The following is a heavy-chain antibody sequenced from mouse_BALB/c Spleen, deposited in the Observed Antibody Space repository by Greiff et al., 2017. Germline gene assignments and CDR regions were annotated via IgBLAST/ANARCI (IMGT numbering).Heavy chain of an antibody. D-gene: IGHD2-4*01. CDR1: GFSLSRYS. J-gene: IGHJ4*01. Sequence: VQLVESGPGLVAPSQSLSITCTVSGFSLSRYSVHWVRQPPGKGLEWLGMIWGGGSTDYNSALKSRLSISKDNSKSQVFLKMNSLQTDDTAMYYCASPSTMITTWAMDYWGQGTSVTVSS. CDR2: IWGGGST. V-gene: IGHV2-6-4*01. CDR3: ASPSTMITTWAMDY.